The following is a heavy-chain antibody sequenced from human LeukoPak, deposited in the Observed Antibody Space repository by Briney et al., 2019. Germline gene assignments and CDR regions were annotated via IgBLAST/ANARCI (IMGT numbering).Heavy chain of an antibody. CDR1: GGTFSSYA. CDR3: AREGDHCSSTSCYGGAFDI. CDR2: IIPIFGTA. D-gene: IGHD2-2*01. Sequence: SVKVSCKASGGTFSSYAISWVRQAPGQGLEWTGGIIPIFGTANYAQKFQGRVTITTDESTSTAYMELSSLRSEDTAVYYCAREGDHCSSTSCYGGAFDIWGQGTMVTVSS. J-gene: IGHJ3*02. V-gene: IGHV1-69*05.